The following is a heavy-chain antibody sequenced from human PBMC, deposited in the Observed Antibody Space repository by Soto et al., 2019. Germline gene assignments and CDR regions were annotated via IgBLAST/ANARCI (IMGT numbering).Heavy chain of an antibody. J-gene: IGHJ6*02. CDR1: GFTFSNYG. CDR2: IWHDGSNK. Sequence: PGGSLRLSCAASGFTFSNYGMHWVRQAPGKGLEWVAIIWHDGSNKYNTDSVKGRFTISRDNSKNKLYLQMNSLRAEDTAVYYFAKCFGGNRDLMAFWSQGTTVTVSS. D-gene: IGHD3-10*01. CDR3: AKCFGGNRDLMAF. V-gene: IGHV3-33*06.